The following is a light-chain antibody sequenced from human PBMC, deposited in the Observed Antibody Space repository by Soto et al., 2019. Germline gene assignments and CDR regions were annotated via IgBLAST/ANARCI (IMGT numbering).Light chain of an antibody. Sequence: QSALTQPASGSGSPGQSITISCTGTSSDVGAYNYVSWYQQYPGTAPKVMIYEVSSRPSGVSHRFSGSKSGNTASLTISGLQPEDEADYYCSSFTSRSTFNYVFGTGTKLTVL. CDR2: EVS. V-gene: IGLV2-14*01. CDR3: SSFTSRSTFNYV. CDR1: SSDVGAYNY. J-gene: IGLJ1*01.